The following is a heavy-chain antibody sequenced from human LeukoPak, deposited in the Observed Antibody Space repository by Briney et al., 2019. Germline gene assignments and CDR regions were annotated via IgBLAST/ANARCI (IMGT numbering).Heavy chain of an antibody. CDR3: ARGQWGYSYVSFDY. CDR2: INTNTGNP. Sequence: ASVKVSCKASGYTFTSYTIHWVRQAPGQGLEWMGWINTNTGNPTYAQGFTGRFVFSLDTSVSTAYLQISSLKAEDTAVYYCARGQWGYSYVSFDYWGQGTLVTVSS. J-gene: IGHJ4*02. CDR1: GYTFTSYT. D-gene: IGHD5-18*01. V-gene: IGHV7-4-1*02.